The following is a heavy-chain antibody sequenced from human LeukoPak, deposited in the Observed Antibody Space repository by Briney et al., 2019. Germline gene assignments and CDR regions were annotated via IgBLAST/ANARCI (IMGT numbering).Heavy chain of an antibody. Sequence: GGSLRLSCAASGFTFSSYGLTWVRQAPGKGLEWVSGIGISGTTYYADSVKGRFTISRDNSKNSLYLQMNSLRAEDTAVYYCARDRIAAAGTVGYYYYGMDVWGQGTTVTVSS. CDR3: ARDRIAAAGTVGYYYYGMDV. CDR2: IGISGTT. V-gene: IGHV3-23*01. CDR1: GFTFSSYG. J-gene: IGHJ6*02. D-gene: IGHD6-13*01.